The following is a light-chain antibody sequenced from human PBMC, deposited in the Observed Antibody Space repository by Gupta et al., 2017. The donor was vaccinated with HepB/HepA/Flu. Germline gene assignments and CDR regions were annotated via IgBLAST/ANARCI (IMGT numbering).Light chain of an antibody. Sequence: DHQKTKYPSTLSASVGERVTIICRASQSISSWWAGYQQKKGKAPKHLLDKAASLESGGPSRCFGSGAGTEGIPTINSLQQDDGSTDYCQQHNSDYPTFGQGTKVEIK. CDR3: QQHNSDYPT. CDR2: KAA. V-gene: IGKV1-5*03. CDR1: QSISSW. J-gene: IGKJ1*01.